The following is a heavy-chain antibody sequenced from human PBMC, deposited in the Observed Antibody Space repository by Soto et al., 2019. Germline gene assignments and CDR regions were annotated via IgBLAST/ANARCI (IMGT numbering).Heavy chain of an antibody. CDR2: IIPIVGTA. V-gene: IGHV1-69*01. J-gene: IGHJ5*02. D-gene: IGHD6-6*01. CDR1: GGTFSSYA. CDR3: ARDYRARNWFDP. Sequence: QVQLVQSGAEVKKPGSSVKVSCTASGGTFSSYAISWVRQAPGQGLEWMGGIIPIVGTANYAQKFQGRVKITTDESTSTAYMELSSLRSEDTAVYYCARDYRARNWFDPWGQGTLVTVSS.